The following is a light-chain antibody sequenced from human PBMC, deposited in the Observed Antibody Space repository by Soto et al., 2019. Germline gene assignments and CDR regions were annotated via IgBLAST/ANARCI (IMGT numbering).Light chain of an antibody. V-gene: IGLV4-60*02. Sequence: QSVLTQSSSASASLGSSVKLTCTLSSGHSSYIIAWHQQQPGKAPRYLMNLEGSGSFNKGSGVPDRFSGSSSGADRYLTISLLQFEDEADYYCETWDINTHVVFGGGTKLTVL. CDR2: LEGSGSF. CDR3: ETWDINTHVV. J-gene: IGLJ2*01. CDR1: SGHSSYI.